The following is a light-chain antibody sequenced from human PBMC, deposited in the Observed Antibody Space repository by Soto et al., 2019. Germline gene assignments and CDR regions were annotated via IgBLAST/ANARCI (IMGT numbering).Light chain of an antibody. CDR2: GAS. Sequence: EIVMTQSPATLSVSPGERATLSCRASQSVSSNLAWYQQKPGQAPRLLIYGASTRATGIPARFSGSGSGTEFTLTISSLQPEDVAVYYCQQYNNWPRTFGQGTKVEIK. CDR3: QQYNNWPRT. V-gene: IGKV3-15*01. CDR1: QSVSSN. J-gene: IGKJ1*01.